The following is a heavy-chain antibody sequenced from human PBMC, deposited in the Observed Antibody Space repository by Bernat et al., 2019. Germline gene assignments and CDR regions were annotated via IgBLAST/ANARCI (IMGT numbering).Heavy chain of an antibody. V-gene: IGHV3-33*01. D-gene: IGHD6-19*01. CDR2: IWYDGSNK. J-gene: IGHJ5*02. CDR1: GFTFSSYG. Sequence: QVQLVESGGGVVQPGRSLRLSCAASGFTFSSYGMDWVRQAPGKGLEWVAVIWYDGSNKYYADSVKGRFTISRDNSKNTLYLQMNSLRAEDTAVYYCARLFGSGLNWFDPWGQGTLVTVSS. CDR3: ARLFGSGLNWFDP.